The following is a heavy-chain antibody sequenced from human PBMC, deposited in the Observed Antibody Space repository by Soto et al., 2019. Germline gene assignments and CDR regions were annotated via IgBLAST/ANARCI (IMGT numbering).Heavy chain of an antibody. CDR3: EXDGDCXGGSCYPNTNAFDI. D-gene: IGHD2-15*01. CDR2: INAGNGNT. CDR1: GYTFTSYA. Sequence: SVKVSCKASGYTFTSYAMHWVRQAPGQRLEWMGWINAGNGNTKYSQKFQGRVTITRDTSASTAYMELSSLRSEDTAVYYCEXDGDCXGGSCYPNTNAFDIWGQGTMVTVSS. J-gene: IGHJ3*02. V-gene: IGHV1-3*01.